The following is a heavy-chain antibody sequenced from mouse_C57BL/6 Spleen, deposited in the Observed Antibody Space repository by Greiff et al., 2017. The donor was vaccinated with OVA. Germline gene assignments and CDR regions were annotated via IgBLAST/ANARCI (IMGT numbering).Heavy chain of an antibody. CDR1: GYTFTSYW. J-gene: IGHJ3*01. Sequence: QVQLQQPGAELVKPGASVKLSCKASGYTFTSYWMQWVKQRPGQGLEWIGAIDPSDSYTNYNQKFKGKATLTVDTSSSTAYMQLSSLTSEDSAVYYCARSKGYEAYWGQGTLVTVSA. D-gene: IGHD2-3*01. V-gene: IGHV1-50*01. CDR3: ARSKGYEAY. CDR2: IDPSDSYT.